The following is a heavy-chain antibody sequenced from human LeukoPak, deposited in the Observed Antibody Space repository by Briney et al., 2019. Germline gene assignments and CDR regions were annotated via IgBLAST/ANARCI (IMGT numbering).Heavy chain of an antibody. D-gene: IGHD6-13*01. J-gene: IGHJ4*02. CDR3: AKVDSGIVATGSPYFDY. Sequence: GGSLRLSCAASGFTFSNYAMSWVRQAPGKGLEWVSSLSGSGGSTYHADSVKGRFTISRNNSKNTLYLQMNSLRAEDTAVYYCAKVDSGIVATGSPYFDYWGQGTLVTVSS. CDR2: LSGSGGST. V-gene: IGHV3-23*01. CDR1: GFTFSNYA.